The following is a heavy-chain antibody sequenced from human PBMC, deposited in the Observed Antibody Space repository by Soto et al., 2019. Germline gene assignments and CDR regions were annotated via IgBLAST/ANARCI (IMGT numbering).Heavy chain of an antibody. Sequence: GGSLRLSCAAAGFAFSTYAMTWVRQAPGKGLEWVSVISGSGGSSYYAASVKGRFTISRDNSKNTLFLQMNSLRAEDTAVYYCAKDGIVANPYYFDYWGQGTLVTVSS. CDR1: GFAFSTYA. CDR3: AKDGIVANPYYFDY. D-gene: IGHD5-12*01. V-gene: IGHV3-23*01. CDR2: ISGSGGSS. J-gene: IGHJ4*02.